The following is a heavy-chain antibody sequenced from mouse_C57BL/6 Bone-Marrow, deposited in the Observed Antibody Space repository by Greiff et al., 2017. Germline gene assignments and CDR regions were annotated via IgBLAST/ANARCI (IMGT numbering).Heavy chain of an antibody. CDR1: GYTFTDYY. CDR2: INPNNGGT. CDR3: ANLRPWFAY. D-gene: IGHD5-1*01. V-gene: IGHV1-26*01. J-gene: IGHJ3*01. Sequence: EVQLQQSGPELVKPGASVKISCKASGYTFTDYYMNWVKQSHGKSLEWIGDINPNNGGTSYNQKFKGKATLTVDKSSSTAYMELRSLTSEDSAVYYCANLRPWFAYWGQGTLVTVSA.